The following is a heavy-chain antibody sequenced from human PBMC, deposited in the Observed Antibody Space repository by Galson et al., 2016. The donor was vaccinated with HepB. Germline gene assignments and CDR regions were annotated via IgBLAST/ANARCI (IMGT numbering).Heavy chain of an antibody. J-gene: IGHJ4*02. CDR3: ATTRLLDN. V-gene: IGHV3-13*01. Sequence: SLRLSCAASGFTFNNYDMHWVRQTTGKGLEWVSAIGTAGDTYYPDSVKGRFTISRDNAKSSLYLQMSGLRPNDTAFYYCATTRLLDNWGQGILVTVSS. CDR1: GFTFNNYD. D-gene: IGHD1-14*01. CDR2: IGTAGDT.